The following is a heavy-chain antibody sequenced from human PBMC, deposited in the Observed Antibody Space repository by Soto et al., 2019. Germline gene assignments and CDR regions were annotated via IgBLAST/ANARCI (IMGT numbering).Heavy chain of an antibody. V-gene: IGHV3-20*04. CDR3: ARDSYRSAHYYALDV. J-gene: IGHJ6*02. CDR1: GFTFDDYG. CDR2: INWNGGGT. Sequence: EVQLVESVGGVVRPGGSLRLSCAASGFTFDDYGMSWVRQAPGKGLEWVSGINWNGGGTGYEASVKGRFTISRDNAKNSLYLQMNSLRAEDTALYYCARDSYRSAHYYALDVWGQGTTVTVSS.